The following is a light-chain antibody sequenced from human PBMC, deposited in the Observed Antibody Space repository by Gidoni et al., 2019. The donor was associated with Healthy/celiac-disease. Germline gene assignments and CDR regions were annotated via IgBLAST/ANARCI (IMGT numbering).Light chain of an antibody. CDR1: SSNIGAGYD. Sequence: QSVLTQPPSVSGAPGQRVTISCPGSSSNIGAGYDVPWYQQLPGTAPKLLIYGNSNRPSGVPDRFSGSKSGTSASLAITGLQAEDEADYYCQSYDSSLSGDVVFGGGTKRTVL. J-gene: IGLJ2*01. V-gene: IGLV1-40*01. CDR2: GNS. CDR3: QSYDSSLSGDVV.